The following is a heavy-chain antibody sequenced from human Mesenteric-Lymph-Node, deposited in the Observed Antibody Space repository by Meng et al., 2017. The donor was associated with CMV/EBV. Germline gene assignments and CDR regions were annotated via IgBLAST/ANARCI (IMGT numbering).Heavy chain of an antibody. V-gene: IGHV5-51*01. J-gene: IGHJ4*02. D-gene: IGHD6-19*01. CDR2: IYPSDSDT. Sequence: KASGYSFTNYWIGWVRQMPGKGLEWMGIIYPSDSDTRYSPSFQGQVTISADKSISTAYLQWSSLKASDTAMYYCARRGPSGGWYVVYWGQGTLVTVSS. CDR1: GYSFTNYW. CDR3: ARRGPSGGWYVVY.